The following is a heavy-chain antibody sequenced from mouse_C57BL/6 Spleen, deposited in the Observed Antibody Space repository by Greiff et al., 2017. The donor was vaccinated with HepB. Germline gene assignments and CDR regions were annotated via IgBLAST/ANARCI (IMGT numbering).Heavy chain of an antibody. CDR1: GYTFTDYN. Sequence: EVQLQQSGPELVKPGASVKMSCKASGYTFTDYNMHWVKQSHGKSLEWIGYINPNNGGTSYNQKFKGKATLTVNKSSSTAYMELRSLTSEDSAVYYCAREGWLRRDWYFDVWGTGTTVTVSS. J-gene: IGHJ1*03. CDR3: AREGWLRRDWYFDV. V-gene: IGHV1-22*01. D-gene: IGHD2-2*01. CDR2: INPNNGGT.